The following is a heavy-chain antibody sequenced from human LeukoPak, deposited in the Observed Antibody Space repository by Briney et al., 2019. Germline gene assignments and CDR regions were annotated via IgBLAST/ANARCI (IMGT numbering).Heavy chain of an antibody. CDR2: IWYDGSNK. CDR1: GFTFSSYA. CDR3: ARTYFYDSSGYFPLPPGY. D-gene: IGHD3-22*01. J-gene: IGHJ4*02. Sequence: PGGSLRLSCAASGFTFSSYAMSWVRQAPGKGLEWVAVIWYDGSNKYYADSVKGRFTISRDNSKNTLYLQMNSLRAEDTAVYYCARTYFYDSSGYFPLPPGYWGQGILVTVSS. V-gene: IGHV3-33*08.